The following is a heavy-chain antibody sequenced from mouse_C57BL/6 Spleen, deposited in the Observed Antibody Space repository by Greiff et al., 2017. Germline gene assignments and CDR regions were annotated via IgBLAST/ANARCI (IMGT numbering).Heavy chain of an antibody. CDR3: ARGTAQANFAY. CDR1: GYAFSSYW. CDR2: IYPGDGDT. Sequence: QVQLQQPGAELVKPGASVKISCKASGYAFSSYWMNWVKQRPGKGLEWIGQIYPGDGDTNYNGKFKGKATLTADKSSSTAYMQLSSLTSEDSAVYFCARGTAQANFAYWGQGTLVTVSA. J-gene: IGHJ3*01. D-gene: IGHD3-2*02. V-gene: IGHV1-80*01.